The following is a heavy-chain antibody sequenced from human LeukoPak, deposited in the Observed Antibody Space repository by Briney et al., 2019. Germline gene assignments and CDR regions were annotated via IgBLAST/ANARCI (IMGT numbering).Heavy chain of an antibody. D-gene: IGHD5-18*01. V-gene: IGHV4-59*01. CDR2: ICYSGST. J-gene: IGHJ4*02. CDR1: GGSISSYY. CDR3: ARAVTPPTYYFDY. Sequence: SETLSLTCTVSGGSISSYYWSWIRQPPGKGLEWIGYICYSGSTNYNPSLKSRVTISVDTSKNQFSLKLSSVTAADTAVYYCARAVTPPTYYFDYWGQGTLVTVSS.